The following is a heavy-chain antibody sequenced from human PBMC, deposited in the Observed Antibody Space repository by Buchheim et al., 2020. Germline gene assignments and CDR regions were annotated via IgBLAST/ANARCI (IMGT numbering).Heavy chain of an antibody. CDR2: IYTSGST. Sequence: QVQLQESGPGLVKPSQTLSLTCTVSGGSLSSGSYYWSWIRQPAGKGLECIGRIYTSGSTPYNPSLKSRVPISVDTSTNQFSLKLSSVTAADTAVYYCARESKLHRLYYFDYWGQGTL. D-gene: IGHD1-7*01. CDR3: ARESKLHRLYYFDY. CDR1: GGSLSSGSYY. J-gene: IGHJ4*02. V-gene: IGHV4-61*02.